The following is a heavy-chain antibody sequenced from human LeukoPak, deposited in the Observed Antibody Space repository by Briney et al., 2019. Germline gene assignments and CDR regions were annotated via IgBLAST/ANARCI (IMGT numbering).Heavy chain of an antibody. D-gene: IGHD3-22*01. CDR1: GGTFSSYA. Sequence: PMASVKVSCKASGGTFSSYAISWVRQAPGQGLEWMGGIIPIFGTANYAQKFQGRVTITADKSTSTAYMELSSLRSEDTAVYYCARKVPNDSSGYYYRGQFDPWGQGTLVTVSS. V-gene: IGHV1-69*06. CDR2: IIPIFGTA. CDR3: ARKVPNDSSGYYYRGQFDP. J-gene: IGHJ5*02.